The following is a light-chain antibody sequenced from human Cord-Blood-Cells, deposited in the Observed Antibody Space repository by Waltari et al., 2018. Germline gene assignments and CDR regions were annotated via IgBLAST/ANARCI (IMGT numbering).Light chain of an antibody. CDR2: EGS. CDR1: SSHVGSYNL. CDR3: CSYAGSSTLV. Sequence: QSALTQPASVSGSPGQSITISCTRTSSHVGSYNLVSWYQQHPGQAPKLMIYEGSKRPSGVSNRFSGSKSGNTASLTISGLQAEDEADYYCCSYAGSSTLVFGTGTKVTVL. J-gene: IGLJ1*01. V-gene: IGLV2-23*01.